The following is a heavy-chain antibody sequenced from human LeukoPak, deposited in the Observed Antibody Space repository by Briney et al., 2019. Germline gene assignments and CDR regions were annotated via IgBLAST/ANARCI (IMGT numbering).Heavy chain of an antibody. CDR1: GGSISSYY. D-gene: IGHD1-14*01. CDR3: ARHARYFYYFDY. Sequence: SETLSLTCTVSGGSISSYYWSWIRQPPGKGLEWIGYIYYSGSTNYNPSLKSRVTIPVDTSKNQFSLKLSSVTAADTAVYYCARHARYFYYFDYWGQGTLVTVSS. V-gene: IGHV4-59*08. CDR2: IYYSGST. J-gene: IGHJ4*02.